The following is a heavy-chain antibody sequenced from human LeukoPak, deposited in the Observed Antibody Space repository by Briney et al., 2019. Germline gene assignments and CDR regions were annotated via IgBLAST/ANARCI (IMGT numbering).Heavy chain of an antibody. J-gene: IGHJ4*02. D-gene: IGHD7-27*01. Sequence: GGSLRLSCAASGFTFSTYSMNWVRQAPGKGLEWISYISSSSSTMYYADSVKGRFTISRDNVKNSLDLQMNSLRAEDTAVYYCARGEWGPPFDYWGREPWSPSPQ. V-gene: IGHV3-48*01. CDR2: ISSSSSTM. CDR3: ARGEWGPPFDY. CDR1: GFTFSTYS.